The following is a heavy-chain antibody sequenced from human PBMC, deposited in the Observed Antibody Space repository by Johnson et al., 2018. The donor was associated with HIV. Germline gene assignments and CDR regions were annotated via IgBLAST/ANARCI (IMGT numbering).Heavy chain of an antibody. D-gene: IGHD1-7*01. CDR3: ARAPQTYNWNYMMAFDM. Sequence: EVQLVESGGGLVQPGGSLRLSCAASGFTVSSNYMSWVRQAPGKGLEWVSVIYSGGGTYYADSVKGRFTITRDNSKNTLDLQMNSLRAEDTAVYYCARAPQTYNWNYMMAFDMWGQGTMVTVSP. CDR2: IYSGGGT. J-gene: IGHJ3*02. V-gene: IGHV3-66*01. CDR1: GFTVSSNY.